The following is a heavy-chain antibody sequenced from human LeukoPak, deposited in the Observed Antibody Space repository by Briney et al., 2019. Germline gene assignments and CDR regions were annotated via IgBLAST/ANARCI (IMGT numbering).Heavy chain of an antibody. J-gene: IGHJ4*02. CDR3: ASIPIFGVVIDY. CDR2: ISYDGSNK. Sequence: GGSLRLSCAASGFTVSSNYMSWVRQAPGKGLEWVAVISYDGSNKYYADSVKGRFTISRDNSKNTLYLQMNSLRAEDTAVYYCASIPIFGVVIDYWGQGTLVTVSS. V-gene: IGHV3-30-3*01. CDR1: GFTVSSNY. D-gene: IGHD3-3*01.